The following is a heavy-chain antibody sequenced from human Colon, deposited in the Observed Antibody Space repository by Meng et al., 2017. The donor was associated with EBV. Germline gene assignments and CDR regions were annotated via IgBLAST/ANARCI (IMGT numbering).Heavy chain of an antibody. CDR2: INTNTGNP. D-gene: IGHD2-15*01. CDR3: ARLYCSGGSCYTIDY. CDR1: GYTFTSYA. V-gene: IGHV7-4-1*02. Sequence: QVQLVQLCAEWKKPGASVKVSCKASGYTFTSYAMNWVRQAPGQGLEWMGWINTNTGNPTYAQGFTGRFVFSLDTSVSTAYLQISSLKAADTAVYYCARLYCSGGSCYTIDYWGQGTLVTVSS. J-gene: IGHJ4*02.